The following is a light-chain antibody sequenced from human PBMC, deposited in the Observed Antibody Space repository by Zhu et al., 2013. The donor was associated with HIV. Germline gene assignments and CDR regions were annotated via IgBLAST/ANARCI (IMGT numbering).Light chain of an antibody. V-gene: IGKV1-6*01. Sequence: AFQMTQSPSSLSASVGDRVTITCRASHAIRNDLGWYQQKPGQAPKLLIYAASTLQSGVPSRFSGSGSGTDFTLTIDSLQPDDSATYYCQQYNSYWTFGQGTKVEIK. CDR2: AAS. CDR1: HAIRND. CDR3: QQYNSYWT. J-gene: IGKJ1*01.